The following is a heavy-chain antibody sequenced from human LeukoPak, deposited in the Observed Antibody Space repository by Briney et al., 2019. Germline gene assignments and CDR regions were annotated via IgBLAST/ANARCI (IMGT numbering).Heavy chain of an antibody. CDR3: ARDRGWVYFDY. J-gene: IGHJ4*02. Sequence: PGGSLRLPCAASGFTFSSYSMNWVRQAPGKGLEWVSYISSSSSTIYYADSVKGRFTNSRDNAKNSLYLQMNSLRAEDTAVYYCARDRGWVYFDYWGQGTLVTVSS. CDR1: GFTFSSYS. D-gene: IGHD2-8*01. CDR2: ISSSSSTI. V-gene: IGHV3-48*01.